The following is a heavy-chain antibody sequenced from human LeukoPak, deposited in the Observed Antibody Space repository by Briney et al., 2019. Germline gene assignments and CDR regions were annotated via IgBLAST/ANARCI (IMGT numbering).Heavy chain of an antibody. V-gene: IGHV1-18*01. CDR3: ARSRRVRYCSNISCYAGFFEY. CDR1: GYTFTSYG. D-gene: IGHD2-2*01. J-gene: IGHJ4*02. CDR2: ISAYNGNT. Sequence: GASVKVSCKASGYTFTSYGISWVRQAPGQGLEWMGWISAYNGNTNYAQKLQGRVTMTTDTSTSTAYMELSSLRSEDTAVYYCARSRRVRYCSNISCYAGFFEYWGQGTLVTVSS.